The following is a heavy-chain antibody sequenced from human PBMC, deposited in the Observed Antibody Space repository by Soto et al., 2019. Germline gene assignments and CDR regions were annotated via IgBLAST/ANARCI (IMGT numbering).Heavy chain of an antibody. Sequence: QVQLVQSGAEVKKPGSSVKVSCKASGGTFSSYAISWVRQAPGQGLEWMGGIIPISGTANYAQKFQGRVTITADESTSTAYMELSSLRSEDTAVYYCARAGQQLVRYYYYGMDVWGQGTTVTVSS. CDR3: ARAGQQLVRYYYYGMDV. CDR2: IIPISGTA. CDR1: GGTFSSYA. J-gene: IGHJ6*02. D-gene: IGHD6-13*01. V-gene: IGHV1-69*01.